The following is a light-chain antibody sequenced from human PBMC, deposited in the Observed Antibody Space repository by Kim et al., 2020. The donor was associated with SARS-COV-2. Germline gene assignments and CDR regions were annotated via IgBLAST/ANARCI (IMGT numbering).Light chain of an antibody. CDR1: SNTVGNQG. V-gene: IGLV10-54*01. J-gene: IGLJ3*02. Sequence: RTATLTCTGNSNTVGNQGAAWLQQHQDHPPKLLSYANNNRPSGISEKFSPARSGNTASLTITGLQSEDEADYYCLAWDKSLSGWVFGGGTQLTVL. CDR2: ANN. CDR3: LAWDKSLSGWV.